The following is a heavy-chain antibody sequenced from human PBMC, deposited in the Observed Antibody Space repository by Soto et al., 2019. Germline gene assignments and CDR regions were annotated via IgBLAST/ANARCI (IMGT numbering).Heavy chain of an antibody. CDR1: GLTFSDYC. CDR3: ARELAGIDV. V-gene: IGHV3-11*05. J-gene: IGHJ6*02. Sequence: QVQLGESGGGLVKPGGSLRLSCAASGLTFSDYCMSWILQAPGQGLEWVSYITHRGDYTKYADSVQGRFTIARDNANNSLYLQMNSLRAEDTAVYYCARELAGIDVWGQGTKVIVSS. CDR2: ITHRGDYT.